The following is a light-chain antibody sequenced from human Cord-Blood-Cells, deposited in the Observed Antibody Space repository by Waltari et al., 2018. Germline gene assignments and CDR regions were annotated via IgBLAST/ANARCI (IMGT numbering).Light chain of an antibody. CDR2: EGS. CDR3: CSYAGSSTYV. J-gene: IGLJ1*01. Sequence: QSALTQPASVSGSPGQSITISCTGTSSDVGRYNLVSWYQQHPGKAPNCLLTEGSKRPSGLSNRFSGVKSGNTASLTISGLQAEDEADYYCCSYAGSSTYVFGTGTKVTVL. CDR1: SSDVGRYNL. V-gene: IGLV2-23*01.